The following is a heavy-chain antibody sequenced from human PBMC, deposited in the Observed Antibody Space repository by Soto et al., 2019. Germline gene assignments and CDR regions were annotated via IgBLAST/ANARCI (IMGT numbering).Heavy chain of an antibody. CDR1: GYTFTSYY. V-gene: IGHV1-46*01. CDR3: ARDLVSGGHYYYGMDV. J-gene: IGHJ6*02. Sequence: ASVKVSCKASGYTFTSYYMHWVRQAPGQGLEWMGIINPSGGSTSYAQKFQGGVTMTRDTSTSTVYMELSSLRSEDTAVYYCARDLVSGGHYYYGMDVWGQGTTVTVSS. D-gene: IGHD3-16*01. CDR2: INPSGGST.